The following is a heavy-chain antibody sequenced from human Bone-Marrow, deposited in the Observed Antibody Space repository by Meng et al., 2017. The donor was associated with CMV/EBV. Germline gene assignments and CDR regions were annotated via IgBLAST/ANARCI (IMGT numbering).Heavy chain of an antibody. V-gene: IGHV5-51*01. J-gene: IGHJ5*02. D-gene: IGHD2-2*01. CDR1: GYSFTSYW. CDR2: IYPGDSDT. Sequence: KVSCKGSGYSFTSYWIGWVRQMPGKGLEWMGIIYPGDSDTRYSPSFQGQVTISADKSISTAYLQWSGLKASDTAMYYCARIKGVVPALPRFDPWGQGTLVTVSS. CDR3: ARIKGVVPALPRFDP.